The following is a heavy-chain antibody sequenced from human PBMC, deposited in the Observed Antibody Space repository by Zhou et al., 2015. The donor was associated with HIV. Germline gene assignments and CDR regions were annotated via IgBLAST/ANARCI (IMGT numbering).Heavy chain of an antibody. V-gene: IGHV3-30*03. CDR2: ISYDGSKE. D-gene: IGHD6-13*01. CDR1: GFTFTRHS. Sequence: VQLVESGGDLVQPGGSLRLSCAASGFTFTRHSMNWVRQAPGRGLEWVTFISYDGSKEHVAESVKGRFTISRDNAKNSLYLQMNSLRAEDTAVYYCARGAKIAAAGNDAFDIWGQGTMVTVSS. J-gene: IGHJ3*02. CDR3: ARGAKIAAAGNDAFDI.